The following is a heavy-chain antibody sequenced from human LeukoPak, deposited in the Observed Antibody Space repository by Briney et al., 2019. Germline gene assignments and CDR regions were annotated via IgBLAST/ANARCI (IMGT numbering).Heavy chain of an antibody. Sequence: GGSLRLSCAASGFSFSVYGMHWVRQAPGKGLEWVSNIPSHGTNKYYLDAVKDRFTISRDNSKNTLFLQMSRLRTEDTALYYCAKDRQGLSGWPFDYWGQEALVTVSS. V-gene: IGHV3-30*02. CDR2: IPSHGTNK. CDR3: AKDRQGLSGWPFDY. D-gene: IGHD6-19*01. CDR1: GFSFSVYG. J-gene: IGHJ4*02.